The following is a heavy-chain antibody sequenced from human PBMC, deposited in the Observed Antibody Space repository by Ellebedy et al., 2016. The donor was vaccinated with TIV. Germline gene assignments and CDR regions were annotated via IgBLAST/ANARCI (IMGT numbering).Heavy chain of an antibody. CDR1: SYTFNAYG. V-gene: IGHV1-18*01. CDR2: ISAYNGHT. CDR3: VREQSSSSNPEYWKFDL. D-gene: IGHD2-2*01. Sequence: ASVKVSXKISSYTFNAYGVSWVRQTPGQGLEWMGWISAYNGHTVYAQKLQGRLNLTTHTSTSTAYMELKSLRFDDTAVFYCVREQSSSSNPEYWKFDLWGPGTLVTVSS. J-gene: IGHJ2*01.